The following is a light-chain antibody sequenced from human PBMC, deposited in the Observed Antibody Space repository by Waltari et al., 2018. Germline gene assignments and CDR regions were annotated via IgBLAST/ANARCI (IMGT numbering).Light chain of an antibody. J-gene: IGKJ1*01. CDR2: DAS. CDR3: QKYGTLPAT. CDR1: QSISRY. V-gene: IGKV3-20*01. Sequence: DIMLTQSPGTLSLSPGERATLSCRASQSISRYLAWYQHKPGQAPRLLIYDASSRATGIPDRFSGSGSGTDCSLTISRLEPEDCAVYDCQKYGTLPATFGQGTKVEIK.